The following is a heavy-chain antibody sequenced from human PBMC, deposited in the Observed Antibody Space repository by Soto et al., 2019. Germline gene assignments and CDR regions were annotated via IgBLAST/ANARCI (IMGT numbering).Heavy chain of an antibody. CDR1: GDTFTNSA. J-gene: IGHJ4*02. Sequence: ASVKVSCKASGDTFTNSAFIWVRQAPGQGLEWMGWISAYNGNTDYEQKFQGRVTMTTDTSTSTAHMELSSLRSDDTAVYYCAREGSRSGRPRPHTYIDYWGQGTLVT. CDR2: ISAYNGNT. V-gene: IGHV1-18*01. CDR3: AREGSRSGRPRPHTYIDY. D-gene: IGHD6-13*01.